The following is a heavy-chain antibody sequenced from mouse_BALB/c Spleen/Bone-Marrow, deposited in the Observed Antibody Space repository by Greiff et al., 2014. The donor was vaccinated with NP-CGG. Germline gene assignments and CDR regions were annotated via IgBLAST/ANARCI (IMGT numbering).Heavy chain of an antibody. CDR2: IDPSDSYT. Sequence: ESGAELVKPGASVKLSCKASGYTFTSYWMHWVKQRPGQGLEWIGEIDPSDSYTNYNQKFRGKATLTVDKSSSTAYMQLSSLTSEDSAVYYCAREGNGYDGYWYFDVWGAGTTVTVSS. CDR1: GYTFTSYW. V-gene: IGHV1-69*02. J-gene: IGHJ1*01. D-gene: IGHD2-2*01. CDR3: AREGNGYDGYWYFDV.